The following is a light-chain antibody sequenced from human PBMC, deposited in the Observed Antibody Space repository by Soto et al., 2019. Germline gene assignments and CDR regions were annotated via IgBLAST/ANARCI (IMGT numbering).Light chain of an antibody. V-gene: IGKV2-24*01. Sequence: DIVMTQTPLSLSVTLGHPASISCRSSESLVYSNGNTYLSWYHQRPGQPPRLLIHRVSNRFSGVPARFSGSGAATDFTLKISRGEAEAVGTDYCMQGTLWWTFGQGTKVEI. J-gene: IGKJ1*01. CDR3: MQGTLWWT. CDR1: ESLVYSNGNTY. CDR2: RVS.